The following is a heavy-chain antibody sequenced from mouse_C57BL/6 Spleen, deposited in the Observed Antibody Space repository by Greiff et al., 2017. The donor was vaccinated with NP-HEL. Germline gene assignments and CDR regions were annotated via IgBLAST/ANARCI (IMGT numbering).Heavy chain of an antibody. CDR3: ARSGSYVGHFDV. J-gene: IGHJ1*03. D-gene: IGHD1-1*02. CDR1: GYTFTDYY. CDR2: IYPGSGNT. Sequence: QVQLKESGAELVRPGASVKLSCKASGYTFTDYYINWVKQRPGQGLEWIARIYPGSGNTYYNEKFKGKATLTAEKSSSTAYMQLSSLTSEDSAVYFCARSGSYVGHFDVWGTGTTVTVSS. V-gene: IGHV1-76*01.